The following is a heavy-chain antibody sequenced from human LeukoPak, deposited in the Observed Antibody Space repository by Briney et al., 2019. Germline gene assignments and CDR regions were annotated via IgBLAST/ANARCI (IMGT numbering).Heavy chain of an antibody. CDR3: AKDSGSSGWEDFDY. CDR1: GFTFSSYG. Sequence: GESLKISCAASGFTFSSYGMHWVRQAPGKGLEWGAVIWYDGSNKYYADSVKGRFTISRDNSKNTLYLQMNSLRAEDTAVYYCAKDSGSSGWEDFDYWGQGTLVTVSS. D-gene: IGHD6-19*01. V-gene: IGHV3-33*06. CDR2: IWYDGSNK. J-gene: IGHJ4*02.